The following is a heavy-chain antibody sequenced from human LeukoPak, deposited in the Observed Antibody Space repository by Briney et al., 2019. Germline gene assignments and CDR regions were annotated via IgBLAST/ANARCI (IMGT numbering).Heavy chain of an antibody. CDR2: IKQDGSEK. CDR1: GFTLSNYW. J-gene: IGHJ3*02. CDR3: ARPRDGYNYGAFDI. V-gene: IGHV3-7*02. D-gene: IGHD5-24*01. Sequence: GGSLRLSCAASGFTLSNYWMSWVRQAPGKGLEWVANIKQDGSEKYYVDSVKGRFTISRDNAKNSLYLQMNSLRDEDTAVYYCARPRDGYNYGAFDIWGQGTMVTVSS.